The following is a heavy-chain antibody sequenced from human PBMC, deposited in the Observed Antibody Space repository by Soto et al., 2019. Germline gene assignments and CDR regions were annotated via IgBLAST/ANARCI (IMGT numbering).Heavy chain of an antibody. J-gene: IGHJ6*03. D-gene: IGHD4-17*01. Sequence: GGSLRLSCAASGFTFSSYAMSWVRQAPGKGLEWVSAISGSGGSTYYADSVKGRFTISRDNSKNTLYLQMNSLRAEDTAVYFCAKTAYGDYVPYYYYMDVWGKGTTVTVSS. CDR3: AKTAYGDYVPYYYYMDV. CDR2: ISGSGGST. V-gene: IGHV3-23*01. CDR1: GFTFSSYA.